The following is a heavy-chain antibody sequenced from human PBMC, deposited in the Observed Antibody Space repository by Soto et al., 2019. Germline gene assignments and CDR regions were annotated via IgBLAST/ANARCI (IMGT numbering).Heavy chain of an antibody. CDR3: AKNGQPPYYYYAMDV. Sequence: QGQLVQSGPEVKKPGASVKVSCKASGYTFSRYGISWVRQAPGQGLEWMGWISGYNGDTKYAQKVQGRVTMTIDTSTYTAYMELRSLTSADTAIYYCAKNGQPPYYYYAMDVWGQGTTVTVSS. J-gene: IGHJ6*02. V-gene: IGHV1-18*01. D-gene: IGHD2-8*01. CDR2: ISGYNGDT. CDR1: GYTFSRYG.